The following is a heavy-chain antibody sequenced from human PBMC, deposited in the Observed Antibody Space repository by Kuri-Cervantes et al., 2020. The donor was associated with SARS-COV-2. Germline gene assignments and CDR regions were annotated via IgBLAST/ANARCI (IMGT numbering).Heavy chain of an antibody. CDR1: GASTSSSTYY. J-gene: IGHJ4*02. Sequence: GGSLRPSGTVSGASTSSSTYYWGWIRQSPGKGLEWVTFISSDGKNKKCMASGKGRFTISRDNSQNTLHLQMKSLRDEDTAIYYCATDRAGVHDFWGQGTLVTVSS. CDR3: ATDRAGVHDF. CDR2: ISSDGKNK. V-gene: IGHV3-30*03. D-gene: IGHD2-21*01.